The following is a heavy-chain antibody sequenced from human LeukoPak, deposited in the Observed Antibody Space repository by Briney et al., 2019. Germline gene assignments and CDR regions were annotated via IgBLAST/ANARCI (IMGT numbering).Heavy chain of an antibody. Sequence: GGSLRLSCAASGFTFSSYGMHWVRQAPGKGLEWVTLISYDGSTKYYSDSVKGRFTLSRDNSKNTLYLQMNSLRAEDTAVFYCAKSWGVEYSSGFYIGVDYWGQGTLVTVSS. D-gene: IGHD3-22*01. V-gene: IGHV3-30*18. CDR2: ISYDGSTK. CDR1: GFTFSSYG. CDR3: AKSWGVEYSSGFYIGVDY. J-gene: IGHJ4*02.